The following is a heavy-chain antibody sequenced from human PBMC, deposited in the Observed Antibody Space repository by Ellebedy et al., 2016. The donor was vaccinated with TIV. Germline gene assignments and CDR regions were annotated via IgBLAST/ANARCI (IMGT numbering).Heavy chain of an antibody. J-gene: IGHJ4*02. D-gene: IGHD3-9*01. CDR2: SYYSDAV. CDR1: GGTIVSSSNY. CDR3: ATQATGHYNFDY. Sequence: SETLSLTCTVSGGTIVSSSNYRAWIRQSPGKGLEWIGSSYYSDAVYYNPSLKSRATISVDKSQNQFSLRLTSVTAADTAVYYCATQATGHYNFDYWGQGTLVTVSS. V-gene: IGHV4-39*07.